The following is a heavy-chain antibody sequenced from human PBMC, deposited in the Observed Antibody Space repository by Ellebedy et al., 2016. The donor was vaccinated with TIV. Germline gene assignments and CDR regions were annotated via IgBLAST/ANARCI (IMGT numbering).Heavy chain of an antibody. Sequence: AASVKVSCKASGYTFTSYGISWVRQAPGQGLEWMGGIIPIFGTANYAQKFQGRVTITADESTSTAYMELSSLRSEDTAVYYCARPGDYDQPSYYYYGMDVWGQGTTVTVSS. CDR1: GYTFTSYG. D-gene: IGHD4-17*01. CDR2: IIPIFGTA. CDR3: ARPGDYDQPSYYYYGMDV. V-gene: IGHV1-69*13. J-gene: IGHJ6*02.